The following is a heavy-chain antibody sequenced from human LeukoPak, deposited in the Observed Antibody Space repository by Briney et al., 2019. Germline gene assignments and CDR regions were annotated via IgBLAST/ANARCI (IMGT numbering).Heavy chain of an antibody. J-gene: IGHJ4*02. Sequence: GGSLRLSCAASGFIFSSYGMHWVRQAPGKGLEWVAVISYDETDKYYADSVKGRFTVSRDNSKNTLYLQMNSLRAEDTAVYYCAKRYSSGWYYLDYWGQGTLVTVSS. D-gene: IGHD6-19*01. CDR2: ISYDETDK. CDR3: AKRYSSGWYYLDY. CDR1: GFIFSSYG. V-gene: IGHV3-30*18.